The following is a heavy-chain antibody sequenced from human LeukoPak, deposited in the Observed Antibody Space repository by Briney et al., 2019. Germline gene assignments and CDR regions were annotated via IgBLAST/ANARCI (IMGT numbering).Heavy chain of an antibody. CDR3: ARHIVVVTATGGIDY. CDR1: GYSFTSYW. J-gene: IGHJ4*02. CDR2: IVPSDSYT. Sequence: GESLKISCKGSGYSFTSYWISWVRQMPGKGLEWMGRIVPSDSYTNYSPSFQGHVTISADKSISTAYLQWSSLKASDTAMYYCARHIVVVTATGGIDYWGQGTLVTVSS. V-gene: IGHV5-10-1*01. D-gene: IGHD2-21*02.